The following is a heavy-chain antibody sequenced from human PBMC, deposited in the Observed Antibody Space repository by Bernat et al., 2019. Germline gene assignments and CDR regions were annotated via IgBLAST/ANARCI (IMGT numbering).Heavy chain of an antibody. J-gene: IGHJ4*02. V-gene: IGHV1-18*01. CDR2: ISAYNGNT. CDR1: GYTFTSYD. Sequence: QVQLVQSGAEVKKPGASVKVSCKASGYTFTSYDINWVRQAPGQGLEWMGWISAYNGNTNYAQKFQGRVTITADKSTSTAYMELSSLRSEDTAVYYCARVEYGPLGYWGQGTLVTVSS. D-gene: IGHD2/OR15-2a*01. CDR3: ARVEYGPLGY.